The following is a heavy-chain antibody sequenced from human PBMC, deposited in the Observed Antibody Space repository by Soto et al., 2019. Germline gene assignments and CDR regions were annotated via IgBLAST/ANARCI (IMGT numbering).Heavy chain of an antibody. J-gene: IGHJ6*02. CDR1: GGSISSGDYY. Sequence: SETLSLTCTVSGGSISSGDYYWSWIRQPPGKGLEWIGYIYYSGSTYYNPSLKSRVTISVDTSKNQFSLKLSSVTAADTAVYYCARAPHYYGSGVTYYYYGMDVWGQGTTVTVSS. CDR2: IYYSGST. D-gene: IGHD3-10*01. CDR3: ARAPHYYGSGVTYYYYGMDV. V-gene: IGHV4-30-4*01.